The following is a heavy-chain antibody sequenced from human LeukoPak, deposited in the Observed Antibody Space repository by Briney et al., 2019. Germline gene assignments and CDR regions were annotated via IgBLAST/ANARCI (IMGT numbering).Heavy chain of an antibody. CDR3: AKDSPVVMWSFYYYDSSGCPGDY. V-gene: IGHV3-23*01. CDR2: ISGGGGGK. D-gene: IGHD3-22*01. J-gene: IGHJ4*02. CDR1: GFTFSSYA. Sequence: GGSLRLSCAASGFTFSSYAMSWVRQAPGKGLEWVSAISGGGGGKYYADSVKGRFTISRDNSKNTLYLQMNSLRAEDTAVYYCAKDSPVVMWSFYYYDSSGCPGDYWGQGTLVTVSS.